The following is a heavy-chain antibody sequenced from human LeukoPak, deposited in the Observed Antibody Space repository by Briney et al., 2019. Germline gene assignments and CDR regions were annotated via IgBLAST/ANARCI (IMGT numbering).Heavy chain of an antibody. D-gene: IGHD2-21*01. J-gene: IGHJ5*02. CDR1: GGSISSGGYY. V-gene: IGHV4-31*03. CDR3: ARDATKSGGDWFDP. Sequence: PSQTLSLTCTVSGGSISSGGYYWSWIRQHPGKGLEWIGSIYYSGNTYYNPSLKSRFTISVDTSKNQFFLRLSSVTAADTAVYYCARDATKSGGDWFDPWGQGTLVTVSS. CDR2: IYYSGNT.